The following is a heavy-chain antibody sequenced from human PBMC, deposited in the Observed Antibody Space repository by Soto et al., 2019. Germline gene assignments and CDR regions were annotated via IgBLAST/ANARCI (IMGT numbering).Heavy chain of an antibody. CDR2: VYTGGNT. J-gene: IGHJ4*02. CDR1: GRSMISYY. D-gene: IGHD3-3*02. Sequence: QLQESGPGLVKPSETLSLTCNVSGRSMISYYWSWIRQPAGKGLEWIGRVYTGGNTNYNPSLKSRVTMSVDTSKSQSSLKLASVTAADTAVYYCAREGNDRHFFFDSWGQGTLVTVSS. CDR3: AREGNDRHFFFDS. V-gene: IGHV4-4*07.